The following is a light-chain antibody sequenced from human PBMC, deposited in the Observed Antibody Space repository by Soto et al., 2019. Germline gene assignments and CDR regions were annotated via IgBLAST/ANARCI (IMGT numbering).Light chain of an antibody. J-gene: IGLJ2*01. V-gene: IGLV2-11*01. CDR1: SSDVGGYDY. CDR3: CSYAGSYTLVV. CDR2: GVT. Sequence: QSALTQPRSVSGSPGQSVTISCTETSSDVGGYDYVSWYQQHPGKAPKLMIYGVTKRPSGVPDRFSGSKSGNTASLTISGLQADDEADYYCCSYAGSYTLVVFGGGTKLTVL.